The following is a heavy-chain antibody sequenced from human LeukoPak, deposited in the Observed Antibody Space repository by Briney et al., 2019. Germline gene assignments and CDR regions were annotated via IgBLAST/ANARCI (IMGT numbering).Heavy chain of an antibody. Sequence: GGSLRLSCAASGFTFSDYYMSWIRQAPGKGLEWISYISNSGSSIYYAGSVKGRFTISRDTAKNSLSLQMNSLRDADAAVYYCARDRIAAAYDAFDIWGQGTVVTVSS. CDR1: GFTFSDYY. D-gene: IGHD6-13*01. J-gene: IGHJ3*02. V-gene: IGHV3-11*04. CDR3: ARDRIAAAYDAFDI. CDR2: ISNSGSSI.